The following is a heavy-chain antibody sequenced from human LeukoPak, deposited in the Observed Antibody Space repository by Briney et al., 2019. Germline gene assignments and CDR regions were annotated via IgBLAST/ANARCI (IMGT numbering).Heavy chain of an antibody. D-gene: IGHD2-15*01. CDR1: GYTFTGYY. CDR3: ASSGCSGSSCFNPAGY. Sequence: ASVKVSCKASGYTFTGYYMHWVRQAPGQGLEWMGWINPNSGGTNYAQKFQGRVTMTRDTSISTAYMELSRLRSDDTAVYYCASSGCSGSSCFNPAGYWGQGTLVTVSS. J-gene: IGHJ4*02. CDR2: INPNSGGT. V-gene: IGHV1-2*02.